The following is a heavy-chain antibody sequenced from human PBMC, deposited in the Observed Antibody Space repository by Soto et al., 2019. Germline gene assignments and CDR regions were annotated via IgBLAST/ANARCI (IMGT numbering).Heavy chain of an antibody. CDR2: IWYDGSNK. D-gene: IGHD6-19*01. Sequence: QVQLVESGGGVVQPGRSLRLSCAASGFTFSSYGMHWVRQAPGKGLEWVAVIWYDGSNKYYAESVKGRFTVSRDNSKNTMYLQMDSLRDEDRAVYYCARDAYSSGWYEGCFDYWGQGTLVTVSS. J-gene: IGHJ4*02. CDR3: ARDAYSSGWYEGCFDY. V-gene: IGHV3-33*01. CDR1: GFTFSSYG.